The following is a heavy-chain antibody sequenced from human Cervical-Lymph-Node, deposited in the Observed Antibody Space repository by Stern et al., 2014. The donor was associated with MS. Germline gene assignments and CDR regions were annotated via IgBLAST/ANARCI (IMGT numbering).Heavy chain of an antibody. D-gene: IGHD6-19*01. CDR1: GFSLSTSGMC. CDR2: IDWDDDK. Sequence: ESGPALVKPTQTLTLTCTFSGFSLSTSGMCVSWIRQPPGKALEWLALIDWDDDKYYSTSLKTRLTISKDTSKNQVVLTMTNMDPVDTATYYCARIRYSSGWFPFDYWGQGTLVTVSS. V-gene: IGHV2-70*01. CDR3: ARIRYSSGWFPFDY. J-gene: IGHJ4*02.